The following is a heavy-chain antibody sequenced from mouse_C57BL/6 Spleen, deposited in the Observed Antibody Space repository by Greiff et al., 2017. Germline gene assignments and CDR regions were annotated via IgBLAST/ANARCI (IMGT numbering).Heavy chain of an antibody. D-gene: IGHD2-5*01. CDR3: ARVTYSNLWYFDV. CDR2: ISGGGGNT. Sequence: EVKLVESGGGLVKPGGSLKLSCAASGFTFSSYTMSWVRQTPEKRLEWVATISGGGGNTYYPDSVKGRFTISRDNAKNTLYLQMSSLRSEDTALYYCARVTYSNLWYFDVWGTGTTVTVSA. V-gene: IGHV5-9*01. CDR1: GFTFSSYT. J-gene: IGHJ1*03.